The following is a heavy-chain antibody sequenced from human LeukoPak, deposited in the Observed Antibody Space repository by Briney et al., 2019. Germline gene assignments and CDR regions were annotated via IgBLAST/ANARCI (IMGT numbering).Heavy chain of an antibody. J-gene: IGHJ4*02. V-gene: IGHV3-49*04. Sequence: GGSLRLSCTTSGFIFGDYGMSWVRQAPGKGLEWVGFIRGKGYDGTIEYAASVKGGFTISRDDSKSIAYLQMNSLKTEDTAVYYCTRGYGDPQQDDYWGQGTLVTVSS. CDR2: IRGKGYDGTI. CDR3: TRGYGDPQQDDY. D-gene: IGHD4-17*01. CDR1: GFIFGDYG.